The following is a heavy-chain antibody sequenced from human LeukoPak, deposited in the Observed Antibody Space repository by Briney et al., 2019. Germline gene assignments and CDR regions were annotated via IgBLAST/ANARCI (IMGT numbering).Heavy chain of an antibody. CDR1: GYTFTSYG. J-gene: IGHJ4*02. Sequence: GASVKVSCKASGYTFTSYGISWVRQAPGQGREWMGWISAYNGNTNYAQKLQGRVTMTTDPSTSTAYMELRSLRSDDTAVYYCARDSVCSGGSCYSHYFDYWGQGTLVTVSS. D-gene: IGHD2-15*01. CDR3: ARDSVCSGGSCYSHYFDY. V-gene: IGHV1-18*04. CDR2: ISAYNGNT.